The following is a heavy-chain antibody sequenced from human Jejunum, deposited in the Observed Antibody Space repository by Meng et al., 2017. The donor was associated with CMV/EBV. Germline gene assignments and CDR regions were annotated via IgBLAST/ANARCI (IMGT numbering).Heavy chain of an antibody. J-gene: IGHJ3*02. V-gene: IGHV3-23*01. Sequence: FSSYGMSWVRQAPGRGLECVSAISGSGGSTYYANSVKGRFTISRDNSKNTLYLQMNSLRAEDTAVYYCAKDPRDTVVVPDAFDIWGQGTMVTVSS. D-gene: IGHD2-2*01. CDR3: AKDPRDTVVVPDAFDI. CDR2: ISGSGGST. CDR1: FSSYG.